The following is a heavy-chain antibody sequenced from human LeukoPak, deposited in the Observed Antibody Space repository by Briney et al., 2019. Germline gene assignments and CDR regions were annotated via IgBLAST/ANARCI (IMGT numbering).Heavy chain of an antibody. CDR1: GGSFSGYY. V-gene: IGHV4-34*01. J-gene: IGHJ5*02. CDR2: INHSGST. CDR3: ARRYNWNYWFDP. Sequence: PSETLSLTCAVYGGSFSGYYWSWIRQPPGKGLERIGEINHSGSTNYNPSLKSRVTISVDTSKNQFSLKLSSVTAADTAVYYCARRYNWNYWFDPWGQGTLVTVSS. D-gene: IGHD1-7*01.